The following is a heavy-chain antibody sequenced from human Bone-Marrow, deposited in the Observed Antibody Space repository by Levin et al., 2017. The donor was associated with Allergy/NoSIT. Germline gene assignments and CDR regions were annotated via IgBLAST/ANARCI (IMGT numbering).Heavy chain of an antibody. CDR2: ISGSGSTT. CDR3: AKDNTVFSPLPGRLTICGMEEGY. J-gene: IGHJ4*02. V-gene: IGHV3-23*01. CDR1: GFTFSTYA. Sequence: AGGSLRLSCAASGFTFSTYAMSWVRQAPGKGLEWVSSISGSGSTTYYADSARGRLTISRDNSKNTLFLQMNSLRAEDTAIYYFAKDNTVFSPLPGRLTICGMEEGYWGQGTLVVVSS. D-gene: IGHD3-3*01.